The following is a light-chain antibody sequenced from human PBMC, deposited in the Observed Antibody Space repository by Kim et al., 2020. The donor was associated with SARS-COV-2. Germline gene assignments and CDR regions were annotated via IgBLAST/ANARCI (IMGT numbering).Light chain of an antibody. CDR2: VGTGGIVG. CDR3: GADHGSGSNCV. CDR1: SGYSNYK. Sequence: QPVLTQPPSASASLGASVTLTCTLSSGYSNYKVDWYQQRPGKGPRFVMRVGTGGIVGSKGDGIPDRFSVLGSGLNRYLTIKNIQEEDESDYHCGADHGSGSNCVFGGGTQLTVL. J-gene: IGLJ2*01. V-gene: IGLV9-49*01.